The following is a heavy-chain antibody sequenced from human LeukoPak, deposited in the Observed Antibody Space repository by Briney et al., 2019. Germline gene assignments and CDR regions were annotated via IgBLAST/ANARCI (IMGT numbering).Heavy chain of an antibody. CDR1: GGTFSSYA. J-gene: IGHJ4*02. Sequence: RASVKVSCKASGGTFSSYAISWVRQAPGQGLEWMGGIIPIFGTANYAQKFQGRVTITADESTSTAYMELSSLRSEDTAVYYCARDQSLAVAGPYFDYWGQGTLVTVSS. D-gene: IGHD6-19*01. V-gene: IGHV1-69*13. CDR3: ARDQSLAVAGPYFDY. CDR2: IIPIFGTA.